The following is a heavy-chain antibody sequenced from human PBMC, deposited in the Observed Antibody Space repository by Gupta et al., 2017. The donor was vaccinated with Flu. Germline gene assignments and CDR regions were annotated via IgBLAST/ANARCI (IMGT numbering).Heavy chain of an antibody. D-gene: IGHD2-15*01. CDR2: ISYDGSNK. CDR1: GFTFSSYG. CDR3: AKDLYDY. J-gene: IGHJ4*02. Sequence: QVQLVESGGGVVQPGRSLRLSCAASGFTFSSYGMHWVRQAPGKGLEWVAVISYDGSNKYYADSVKGRFTISRDNSKNTLYLQKNSLRAEDTAVYYCAKDLYDYWGQGTLVTVSS. V-gene: IGHV3-30*18.